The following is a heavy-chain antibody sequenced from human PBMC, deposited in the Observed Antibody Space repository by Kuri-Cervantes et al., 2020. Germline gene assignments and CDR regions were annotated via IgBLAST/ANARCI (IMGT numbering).Heavy chain of an antibody. CDR2: IYYSGST. V-gene: IGHV4-59*01. Sequence: GSLRLSCTVSGGSISSYYWSWIRQPPGKGLEWIGYIYYSGSTNYNPSLKSRVTISADTSKNQFSLKLSSVTAADTAVYYCARTSVYCSGGSCYSEHDYWGQGTLVTVSS. CDR1: GGSISSYY. J-gene: IGHJ4*02. D-gene: IGHD2-15*01. CDR3: ARTSVYCSGGSCYSEHDY.